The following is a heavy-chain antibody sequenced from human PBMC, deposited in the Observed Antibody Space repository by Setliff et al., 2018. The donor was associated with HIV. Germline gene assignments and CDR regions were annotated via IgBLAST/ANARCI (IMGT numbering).Heavy chain of an antibody. V-gene: IGHV4-59*01. D-gene: IGHD2-2*01. CDR1: GGSISSYY. J-gene: IGHJ4*02. Sequence: SETLSLTCTVSGGSISSYYWNWIRQPPGKGLEWIGNMFYSGSTNYNPSLKSRVTRSVDTSNNQFSLKLSSVTAADTAVYHCARSYCSSTSCSYYFDYWGQGTLVTVSS. CDR2: MFYSGST. CDR3: ARSYCSSTSCSYYFDY.